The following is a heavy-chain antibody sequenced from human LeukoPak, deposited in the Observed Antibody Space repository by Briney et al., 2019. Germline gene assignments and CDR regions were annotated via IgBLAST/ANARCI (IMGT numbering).Heavy chain of an antibody. CDR3: AKEPREFCSSTSCPNWIDP. Sequence: PGGSLRLSCAASGFTFSSYAMSWVRQAPGKGLEWVSAISASGGTNYYADSVKGRITISRDNSKNTLYLQMSSLRAEDTAVYYCAKEPREFCSSTSCPNWIDPWGQGTLVTVSS. V-gene: IGHV3-23*01. J-gene: IGHJ5*02. D-gene: IGHD2-2*01. CDR1: GFTFSSYA. CDR2: ISASGGTN.